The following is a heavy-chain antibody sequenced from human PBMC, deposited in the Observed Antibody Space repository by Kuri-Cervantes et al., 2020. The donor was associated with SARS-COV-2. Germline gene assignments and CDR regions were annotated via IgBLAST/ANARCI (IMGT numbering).Heavy chain of an antibody. CDR1: GGSISSYY. J-gene: IGHJ4*02. CDR3: ARSNEYSSSSGIDY. V-gene: IGHV4-34*01. D-gene: IGHD6-6*01. Sequence: ESLKISCTVSGGSISSYYWSWIRQPPGKGLEWIGEINHSGSTNYNPSLKSRVTISVDTSKNQFSLKLSSVTAADTAVYYCARSNEYSSSSGIDYWGQGTLVTVSS. CDR2: INHSGST.